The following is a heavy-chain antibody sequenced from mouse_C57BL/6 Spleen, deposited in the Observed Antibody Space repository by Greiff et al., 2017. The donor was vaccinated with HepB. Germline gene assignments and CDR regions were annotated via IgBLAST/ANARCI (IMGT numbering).Heavy chain of an antibody. V-gene: IGHV1-55*01. CDR2: IYPGSGST. CDR1: GYTFTSYW. J-gene: IGHJ3*01. D-gene: IGHD2-4*01. CDR3: ARSLYEYDCCAY. Sequence: QVQLQQPGAELVKPGASVKMSCKASGYTFTSYWINWVKQRPGQGLEWIGDIYPGSGSTNYNEKFKSKATLTVDTSSSTAYMQLSSLTSEDSAVYYCARSLYEYDCCAYWGQGTLVTVSA.